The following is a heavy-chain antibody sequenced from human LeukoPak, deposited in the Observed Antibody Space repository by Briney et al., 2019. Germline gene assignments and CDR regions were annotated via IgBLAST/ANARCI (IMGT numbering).Heavy chain of an antibody. V-gene: IGHV1-69*05. D-gene: IGHD2-2*01. CDR3: ARVGQPAAIRGWSPSGVGYFQH. CDR2: IIPIFGTA. J-gene: IGHJ1*01. CDR1: GGTFSSYA. Sequence: SVKVSRKASGGTFSSYAISWVRQAPGQGLEWMGGIIPIFGTANYAQKFQGRVTITTDESTSTAYMELSSLRSEDTAVYYCARVGQPAAIRGWSPSGVGYFQHWGQGTLVTVSS.